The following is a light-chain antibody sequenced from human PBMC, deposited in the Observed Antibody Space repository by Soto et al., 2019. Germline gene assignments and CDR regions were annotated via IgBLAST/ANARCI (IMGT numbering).Light chain of an antibody. V-gene: IGLV4-69*01. CDR3: QTWGTGVV. CDR1: SGHSSYA. Sequence: QLVLTQSPSASASLGGSVNLTCTMSSGHSSYAIAWHQQQPEKGPRYLMKLYSDGSHSKGDGIPDRFSGSSSGAERYLTIASLQSEDEADYYCQTWGTGVVFGGGTKLTVL. J-gene: IGLJ2*01. CDR2: LYSDGSH.